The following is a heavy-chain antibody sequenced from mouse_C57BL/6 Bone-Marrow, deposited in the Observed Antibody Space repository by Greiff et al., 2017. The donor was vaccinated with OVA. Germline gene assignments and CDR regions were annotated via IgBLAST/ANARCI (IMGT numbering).Heavy chain of an antibody. D-gene: IGHD2-4*01. CDR3: VREGVHYDYGYYAMDY. CDR1: GFTFNTYA. V-gene: IGHV10-3*01. J-gene: IGHJ4*01. CDR2: IRSKSSNYAT. Sequence: GGGLVQPKGSLKLSCAASGFTFNTYAMHWVRQAPGKGLEWAARIRSKSSNYATYYADSVKDRFTISRDDSQSMLYLQMNNLKTEDTAMYYCVREGVHYDYGYYAMDYWGQGTSVTVSS.